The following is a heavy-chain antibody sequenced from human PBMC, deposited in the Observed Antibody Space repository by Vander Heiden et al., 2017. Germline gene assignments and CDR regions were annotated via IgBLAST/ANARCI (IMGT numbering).Heavy chain of an antibody. V-gene: IGHV3-23*01. CDR3: AENSGWYY. CDR1: GFTFSSYA. Sequence: EVQLLESGGGLVKPGGSLRLPWPASGFTFSSYAMSWVRQAPGKGLEWVSAISGSGGSTYYADSVKGRFTISRDNSKNTLYLQMNSLRAEDTAVYYCAENSGWYYWGQGTLVTVSS. D-gene: IGHD6-19*01. CDR2: ISGSGGST. J-gene: IGHJ4*02.